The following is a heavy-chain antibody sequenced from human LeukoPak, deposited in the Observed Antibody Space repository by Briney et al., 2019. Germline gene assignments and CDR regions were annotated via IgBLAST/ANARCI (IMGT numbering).Heavy chain of an antibody. J-gene: IGHJ3*02. V-gene: IGHV1-46*01. Sequence: ASVKVSCKASGYTFTSYYMHWVRQAPGQGLEWMGIINPSGGSTSYAQKFQGRVTMTRDMSTSTVYMELSSLRSEDTAVYYCARTELNHDAFDIWGQGTMVTVSS. CDR1: GYTFTSYY. CDR3: ARTELNHDAFDI. CDR2: INPSGGST. D-gene: IGHD1-14*01.